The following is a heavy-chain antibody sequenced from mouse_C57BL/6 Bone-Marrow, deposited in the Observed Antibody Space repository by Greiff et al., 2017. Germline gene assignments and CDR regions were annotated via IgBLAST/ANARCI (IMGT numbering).Heavy chain of an antibody. Sequence: VMLVESGPGLVQPSQSLSITCTVSGFSLTSYGVHWVRQSPGKGLEWLGVIWSGGSTDYNAAFISRLSSSKDNSKSQVFFKMNSLQADDTAIYYCASPLTTNYAMDYWGQGTSVTVSS. CDR3: ASPLTTNYAMDY. J-gene: IGHJ4*01. D-gene: IGHD2-12*01. CDR2: IWSGGST. V-gene: IGHV2-2*01. CDR1: GFSLTSYG.